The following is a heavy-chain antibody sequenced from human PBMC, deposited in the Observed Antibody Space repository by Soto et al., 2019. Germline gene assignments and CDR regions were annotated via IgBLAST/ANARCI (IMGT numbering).Heavy chain of an antibody. Sequence: ASVKVSCKASGYTFTSYGISWVRQAPGQGLEWMGWISAYNGNTNYAQKLQGRVTMTTDTSTSTAYMELRSLRSDDTAVYYCARDEKREYYGSGSSFYWGQGTLVTVSS. CDR1: GYTFTSYG. V-gene: IGHV1-18*01. CDR3: ARDEKREYYGSGSSFY. CDR2: ISAYNGNT. D-gene: IGHD3-10*01. J-gene: IGHJ4*02.